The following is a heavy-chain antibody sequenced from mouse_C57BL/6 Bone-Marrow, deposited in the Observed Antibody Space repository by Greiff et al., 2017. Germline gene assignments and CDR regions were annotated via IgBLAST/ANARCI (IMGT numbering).Heavy chain of an antibody. J-gene: IGHJ4*01. V-gene: IGHV2-9-1*01. CDR1: GFSLTSYA. CDR2: IWTGGGT. CDR3: ARGNLLLYYAMDY. Sequence: QVQLQQSGPGLVAPSQSLSITCTVSGFSLTSYAISWVRQPPGKGLEWLGVIWTGGGTNYNSALKSRLSISKDNSKSQVFLKMNSLQTDDTARYYCARGNLLLYYAMDYWGQGTSVTVSS. D-gene: IGHD2-1*01.